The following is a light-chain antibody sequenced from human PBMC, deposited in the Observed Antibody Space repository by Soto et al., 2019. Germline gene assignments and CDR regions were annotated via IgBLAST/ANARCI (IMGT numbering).Light chain of an antibody. CDR2: EVS. J-gene: IGLJ1*01. CDR1: SSDVGGYNY. CDR3: SSYAGSSTHYV. Sequence: QSALTQPASVSGSPGQSITISCTGTSSDVGGYNYVSWYQHHPGKAPKPMIYEVSNRPSGFSSRFSGSKSGNTASLTISGLQAEDEADYSCSSYAGSSTHYVFGTGTKGTVL. V-gene: IGLV2-14*01.